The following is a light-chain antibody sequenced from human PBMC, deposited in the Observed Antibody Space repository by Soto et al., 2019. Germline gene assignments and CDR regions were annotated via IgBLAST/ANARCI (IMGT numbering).Light chain of an antibody. CDR2: EGS. CDR3: YSYAGSSTYV. J-gene: IGLJ1*01. Sequence: QSALTQPASVSGSPGQSITISCTGTSSDVGSYNLVSWYQQHPGKAPKLMIYEGSKRPSGVSNRFSGSKSGNTASLTISGLQAEDGADYYCYSYAGSSTYVFGTGTKLTVL. CDR1: SSDVGSYNL. V-gene: IGLV2-23*01.